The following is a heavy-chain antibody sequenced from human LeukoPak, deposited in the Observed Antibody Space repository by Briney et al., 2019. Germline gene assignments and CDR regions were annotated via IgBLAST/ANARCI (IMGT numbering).Heavy chain of an antibody. CDR2: IDSSGSYK. D-gene: IGHD3-16*01. V-gene: IGHV3-21*01. J-gene: IGHJ6*02. Sequence: GGSLRLSCAASGFTVSSNYMSWVRQSPGKGLEWVSSIDSSGSYKYYADSLKGRFTISRDNAKNSLFLQMNSLRVEDTAVYFCARGGGLDVWGQGATVTVSS. CDR3: ARGGGLDV. CDR1: GFTVSSNY.